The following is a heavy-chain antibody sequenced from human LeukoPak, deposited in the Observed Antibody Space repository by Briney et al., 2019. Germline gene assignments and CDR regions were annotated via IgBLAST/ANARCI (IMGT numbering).Heavy chain of an antibody. J-gene: IGHJ4*02. CDR3: AREYGSGSYYNDPYFDY. CDR2: INHSGST. D-gene: IGHD3-10*01. V-gene: IGHV4-34*01. CDR1: NGSISSYY. Sequence: PSETLSLTCTVSNGSISSYYWSWIRQPPGKGLEWIGEINHSGSTNYNPSLKSRVTISVDTSKNQFSLKLSSVTAADTAVYYCAREYGSGSYYNDPYFDYWGQGTLVTVSS.